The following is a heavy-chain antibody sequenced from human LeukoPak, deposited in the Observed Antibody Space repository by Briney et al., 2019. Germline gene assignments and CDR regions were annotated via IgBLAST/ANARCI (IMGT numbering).Heavy chain of an antibody. CDR2: MNIDGSEK. V-gene: IGHV3-7*01. CDR1: GFTFSSYA. CDR3: ARRLTQYDCFDP. Sequence: GGSLRLSCAASGFTFSSYAMSWVRQAPGKRLEWVANMNIDGSEKYYADSVKGRFSIPRDNARNSVYLQMASLRVEDTAVYYCARRLTQYDCFDPWGQGILVTVSS. J-gene: IGHJ5*02. D-gene: IGHD2-2*01.